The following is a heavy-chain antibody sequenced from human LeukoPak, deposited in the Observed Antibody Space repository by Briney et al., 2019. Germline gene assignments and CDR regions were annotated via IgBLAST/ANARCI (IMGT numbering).Heavy chain of an antibody. CDR1: GGTFSSYA. CDR2: IIPIFGTA. D-gene: IGHD3-22*01. CDR3: ALARGYYYDSSGYSLGY. Sequence: ASVKVSCKASGGTFSSYAISWVRQAPGQGLEWMGGIIPIFGTANYAQKFQGRVTITADESTSTAYMELSSLGSEDTAVYYCALARGYYYDSSGYSLGYWGQGTLVTVSS. J-gene: IGHJ4*02. V-gene: IGHV1-69*13.